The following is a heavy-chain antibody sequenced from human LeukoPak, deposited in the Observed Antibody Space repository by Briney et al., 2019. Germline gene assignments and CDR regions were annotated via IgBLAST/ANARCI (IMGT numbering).Heavy chain of an antibody. D-gene: IGHD2-2*01. CDR3: ARDPYCSSTSCYPRGMDV. J-gene: IGHJ6*02. Sequence: SVKVSCKASGGTFSSYAISWVRQAPGQGLEWMGGIIPIFGTANYAQKFQGRVTITADESTSTAYMELSSLRSEDTAVYYCARDPYCSSTSCYPRGMDVWGQGTTVTVSS. CDR2: IIPIFGTA. V-gene: IGHV1-69*13. CDR1: GGTFSSYA.